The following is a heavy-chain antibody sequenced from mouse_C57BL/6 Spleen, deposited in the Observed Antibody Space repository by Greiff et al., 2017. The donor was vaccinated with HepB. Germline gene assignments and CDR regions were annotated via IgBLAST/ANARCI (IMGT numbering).Heavy chain of an antibody. CDR1: GFTFSDYG. CDR3: ARTTVVAPYYFDY. J-gene: IGHJ2*01. CDR2: ISSGSSTI. V-gene: IGHV5-17*01. D-gene: IGHD1-1*01. Sequence: DVQLQESGGGLVKPGGSLKLSCAASGFTFSDYGMHWVRQAPEKGLEWVAYISSGSSTIYYADTVKGRFTISRDNAKNTLFLHMTSLRSEDTAMYYCARTTVVAPYYFDYWGQGTTLTVSS.